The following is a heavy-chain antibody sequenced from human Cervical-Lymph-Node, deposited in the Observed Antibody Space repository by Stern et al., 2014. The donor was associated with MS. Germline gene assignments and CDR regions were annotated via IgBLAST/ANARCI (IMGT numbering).Heavy chain of an antibody. Sequence: EVQLVQSGAEVKKPGESLKISCKGSGYSFTANWIAWVRQMPGKGLEWRGIIYPGDSDTRSSPSFQAQVTISADKSISTAYLQWSSLKASDTAMYYCARDYGDYAFDYWGQGTLVTVSS. D-gene: IGHD4-17*01. CDR3: ARDYGDYAFDY. CDR2: IYPGDSDT. J-gene: IGHJ4*02. V-gene: IGHV5-51*01. CDR1: GYSFTANW.